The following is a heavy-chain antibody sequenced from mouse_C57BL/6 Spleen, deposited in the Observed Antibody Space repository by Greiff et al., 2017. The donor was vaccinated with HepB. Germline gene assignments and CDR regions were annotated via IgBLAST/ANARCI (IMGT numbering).Heavy chain of an antibody. Sequence: DVKLQESGPGLVKPSQSLSLTCSVTGYSITSGYYWNWIRQFPGNKLEWMGYISYDGSNNYNPSLKNRISITRDASKNQFFLKLNSVTTEDTATYYCARADYGSSYDAMDYWGQGTSVTVSS. D-gene: IGHD1-1*01. CDR2: ISYDGSN. CDR1: GYSITSGYY. V-gene: IGHV3-6*01. J-gene: IGHJ4*01. CDR3: ARADYGSSYDAMDY.